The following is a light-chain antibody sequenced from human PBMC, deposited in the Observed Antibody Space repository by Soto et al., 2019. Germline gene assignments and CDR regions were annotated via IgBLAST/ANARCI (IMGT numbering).Light chain of an antibody. CDR2: EVN. CDR1: SSDVGGYNY. CDR3: TSYAGGNNV. Sequence: QSALTQPPSASGSPGQSVTISCTGTSSDVGGYNYVSWYQQHPGKVPKLMVYEVNKRPSGVPDRFSGSKSGNTASLTVSGLQAEEEADYYCTSYAGGNNVFGTGTTLTVL. J-gene: IGLJ1*01. V-gene: IGLV2-8*01.